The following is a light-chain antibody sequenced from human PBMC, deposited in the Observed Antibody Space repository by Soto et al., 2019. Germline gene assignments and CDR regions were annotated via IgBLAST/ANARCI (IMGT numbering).Light chain of an antibody. J-gene: IGLJ2*01. CDR1: SSNIGINT. Sequence: QSVLTQPPSASGTPGQRVTVSCSGSSSNIGINTVNLYQQLTGTAPKLLIYSNNQRPSGVPDRFSGSKSGTSASLAISGLESEDEAVYYCAAWDDSLNGHVVFGGGTKLTVL. CDR3: AAWDDSLNGHVV. CDR2: SNN. V-gene: IGLV1-44*01.